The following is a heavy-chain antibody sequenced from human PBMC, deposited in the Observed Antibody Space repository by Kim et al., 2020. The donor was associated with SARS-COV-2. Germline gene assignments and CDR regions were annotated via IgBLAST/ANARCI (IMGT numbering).Heavy chain of an antibody. D-gene: IGHD3-10*01. Sequence: ADSVKGRFTISRDNAKNTLYLQMNSRRAEDTAVYYCARDSDLPGGYGMDVWGQGTTVTVSS. J-gene: IGHJ6*02. CDR3: ARDSDLPGGYGMDV. V-gene: IGHV3-74*01.